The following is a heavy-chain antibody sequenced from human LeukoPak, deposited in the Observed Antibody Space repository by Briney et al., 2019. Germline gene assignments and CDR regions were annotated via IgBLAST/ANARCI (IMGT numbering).Heavy chain of an antibody. CDR3: AKNHASDY. CDR2: ISYDGSNK. V-gene: IGHV3-30*18. J-gene: IGHJ4*02. Sequence: GGSLRLSCTASGSTFTTFDMNWVRQAPGKGLEWVAVISYDGSNKYYADSVKGRFTISRDNSKNTLYLQMISLRAEDTAVYYCAKNHASDYWGQGTLVTVSS. CDR1: GSTFTTFD. D-gene: IGHD1-14*01.